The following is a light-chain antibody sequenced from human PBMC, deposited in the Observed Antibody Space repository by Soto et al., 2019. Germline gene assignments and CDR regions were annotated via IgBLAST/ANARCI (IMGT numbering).Light chain of an antibody. Sequence: DIVMTQSPDSLPVSLGERATINCWSSQSVLWDSNKKNYLAWYQQKPGQPPKLLISWAYSRESGVPARFSGSGSGTDFTLTISRLQAEDVAVYYCQQYYDNHPTFGQGTKLEIK. CDR3: QQYYDNHPT. CDR1: QSVLWDSNKKNY. V-gene: IGKV4-1*01. CDR2: WAY. J-gene: IGKJ2*01.